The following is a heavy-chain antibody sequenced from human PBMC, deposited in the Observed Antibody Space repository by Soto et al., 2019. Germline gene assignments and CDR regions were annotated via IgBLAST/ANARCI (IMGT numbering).Heavy chain of an antibody. D-gene: IGHD6-13*01. CDR1: GYSFTSYW. CDR2: IYPGDSDT. V-gene: IGHV5-51*01. J-gene: IGHJ6*02. CDR3: ARTAAAGKYYYGVDV. Sequence: EVQLVQSGAEVKKPGESLKISCKGSGYSFTSYWIGWVRQMPGKGLEWMGVIYPGDSDTRYSPSFQGQVTISADKSISTAYLQWSSLKASDTAMYYCARTAAAGKYYYGVDVWGQGTTVTVSS.